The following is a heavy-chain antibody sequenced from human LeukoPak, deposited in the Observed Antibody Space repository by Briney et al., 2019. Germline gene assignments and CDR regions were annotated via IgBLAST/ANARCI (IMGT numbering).Heavy chain of an antibody. J-gene: IGHJ4*02. CDR3: ATHGSAGDY. CDR2: IYPGDSDT. V-gene: IGHV5-51*01. CDR1: GYSFTTYW. D-gene: IGHD2-2*03. Sequence: KSGASLKISCKGSGYSFTTYWIGWVRQMPGKDLEWMGIIYPGDSDTRYSPSFQGQVTISADKSISTAYLQWSRLKAADTAMYYCATHGSAGDYWGQGTLVTVSS.